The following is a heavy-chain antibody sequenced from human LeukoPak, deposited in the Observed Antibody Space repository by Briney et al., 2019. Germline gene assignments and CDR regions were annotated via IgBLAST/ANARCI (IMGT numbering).Heavy chain of an antibody. V-gene: IGHV3-7*01. CDR1: GFTFSSYW. CDR2: IKQDGSEK. J-gene: IGHJ5*02. Sequence: GGSLRLSCAASGFTFSSYWMSWVRQAPGKELEWVASIKQDGSEKYYVDSVKGRFTISRDNAKNSLYLQMNSLRAEDTALYYCARAPGEGWFDPWGQGTLVTVSS. D-gene: IGHD4-17*01. CDR3: ARAPGEGWFDP.